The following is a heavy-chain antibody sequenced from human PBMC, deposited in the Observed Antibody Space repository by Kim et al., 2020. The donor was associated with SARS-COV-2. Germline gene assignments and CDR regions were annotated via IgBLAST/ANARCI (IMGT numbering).Heavy chain of an antibody. Sequence: GGSLRLSCAASGFSFTTYWMNWVRQAPGKGLEWVANIDVDGTEKYYVDSVKGRFTTSRDNAKNSLYLQMNSLRADDTAVYYCARDVHEGVFDIWGQGTMVTVSS. J-gene: IGHJ3*02. CDR3: ARDVHEGVFDI. D-gene: IGHD2-8*01. CDR2: IDVDGTEK. CDR1: GFSFTTYW. V-gene: IGHV3-7*03.